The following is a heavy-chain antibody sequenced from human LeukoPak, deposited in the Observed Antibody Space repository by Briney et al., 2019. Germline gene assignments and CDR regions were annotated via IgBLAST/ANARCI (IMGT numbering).Heavy chain of an antibody. J-gene: IGHJ6*03. CDR2: ISSSGSTI. V-gene: IGHV3-48*03. D-gene: IGHD2-21*01. CDR3: ARGPNSSEVYYYYYMDV. CDR1: GFTFSSYE. Sequence: PGGSLRLSCAASGFTFSSYEMNWVRQAPGKGLEWVSYISSSGSTIHYADSVKGRFTISRDNAKNSLYLQMNSLRAEDTAVYYCARGPNSSEVYYYYYMDVWGKGTTVTVSS.